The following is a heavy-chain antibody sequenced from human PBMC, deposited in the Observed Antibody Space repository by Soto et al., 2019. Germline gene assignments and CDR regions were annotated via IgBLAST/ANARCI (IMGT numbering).Heavy chain of an antibody. D-gene: IGHD6-13*01. CDR2: ISGSDGST. V-gene: IGHV3-23*01. Sequence: EVQLLESGGGLVQPGGSLRLSCAASGFTFSSYAMNWVRQAPGKGLEWVSVISGSDGSTYYADSVKGRFTISRDNPKNTLNLQRNSLRSEDTAVYYCARRSSSWYFDYWGQGTLVTVSS. J-gene: IGHJ4*02. CDR3: ARRSSSWYFDY. CDR1: GFTFSSYA.